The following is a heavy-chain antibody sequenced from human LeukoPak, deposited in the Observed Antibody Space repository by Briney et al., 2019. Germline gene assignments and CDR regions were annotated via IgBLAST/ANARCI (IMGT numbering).Heavy chain of an antibody. CDR3: ARGGPWVVATINDYYLDV. V-gene: IGHV1-18*01. CDR1: GYNFITIA. CDR2: SSAYNGDG. D-gene: IGHD5-24*01. Sequence: ASVKVSCQASGYNFITIATSWVRQAPGQGLEWMGWSSAYNGDGNFVQKFQGRVTMTTDTSTNTAYMELRSLRYDDTAVYYCARGGPWVVATINDYYLDVWSKGTTVTVSS. J-gene: IGHJ6*03.